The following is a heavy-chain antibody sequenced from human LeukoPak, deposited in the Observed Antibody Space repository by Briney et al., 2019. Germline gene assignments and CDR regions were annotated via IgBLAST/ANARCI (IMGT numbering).Heavy chain of an antibody. V-gene: IGHV4-59*08. CDR1: GVSINNYY. CDR3: ARGGRGFDP. J-gene: IGHJ5*02. Sequence: PSETLSLTCTVSGVSINNYYWSWIRQPPGKGLEWIGYLYYSGRTNYNPSLKSRVTISVDTSKNQFSLELNSVTASDTAVYYCARGGRGFDPWGQGTLVTVSS. D-gene: IGHD3-16*01. CDR2: LYYSGRT.